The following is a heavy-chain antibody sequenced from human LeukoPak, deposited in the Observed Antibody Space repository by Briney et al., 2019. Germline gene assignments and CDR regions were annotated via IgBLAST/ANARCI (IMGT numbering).Heavy chain of an antibody. V-gene: IGHV4-4*02. Sequence: SGTLSLTRAVSGGSIASSNWWSWVRQPPGKGLEWIGEVYHSGSTNYNPSLKSRVIISIDKSNNQFSLKLTSVTAADTAVYYCARLGAGPHDAFDIWGQGTMVTVSS. CDR2: VYHSGST. CDR1: GGSIASSNW. D-gene: IGHD3-16*01. J-gene: IGHJ3*02. CDR3: ARLGAGPHDAFDI.